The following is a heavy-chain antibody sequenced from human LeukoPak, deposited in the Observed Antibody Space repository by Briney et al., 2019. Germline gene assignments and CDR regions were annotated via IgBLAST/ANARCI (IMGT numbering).Heavy chain of an antibody. D-gene: IGHD6-19*01. J-gene: IGHJ6*02. CDR2: ISAYNGNT. V-gene: IGHV1-18*01. CDR1: GYAFTSYG. Sequence: GASVKVSCKASGYAFTSYGFSWVRQAPGQGLGWMVWISAYNGNTNYAQKLQGRVTMTTDTSTSTAYMELRSLRSDDTAVYYCARVVGSSGWYGGDYYNYSMDVWGQGTTVTVSS. CDR3: ARVVGSSGWYGGDYYNYSMDV.